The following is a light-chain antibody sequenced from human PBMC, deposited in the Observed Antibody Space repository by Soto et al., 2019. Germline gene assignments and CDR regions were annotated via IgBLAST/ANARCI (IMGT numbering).Light chain of an antibody. J-gene: IGKJ4*01. CDR2: DAS. CDR1: QSIRPW. V-gene: IGKV1-5*01. Sequence: DIQMTQSPSTLSASVGDRVTITCRASQSIRPWLAWYQQKPGQAPKLLIYDASTLESGVPSRFSGSGSGTEFTLTISSLQSDDFATYYCQQYNSYSAITVGGGTRLE. CDR3: QQYNSYSAIT.